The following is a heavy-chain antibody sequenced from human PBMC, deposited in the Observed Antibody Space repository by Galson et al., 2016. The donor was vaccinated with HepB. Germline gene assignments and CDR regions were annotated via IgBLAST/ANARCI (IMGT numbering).Heavy chain of an antibody. J-gene: IGHJ6*04. V-gene: IGHV5-51*01. CDR1: GYRFTSYW. Sequence: QSGAEVKKPGESLKISCQGVGYRFTSYWIGWVRQTPEKGLEWMGIIHPGDSDTRYSPSFQGQVTISVDKSMSSAYLQWSSLKASDTATYYCVRHSSEAKYSYGWGVWGKGTTVTVSS. CDR3: VRHSSEAKYSYGWGV. CDR2: IHPGDSDT. D-gene: IGHD3-16*01.